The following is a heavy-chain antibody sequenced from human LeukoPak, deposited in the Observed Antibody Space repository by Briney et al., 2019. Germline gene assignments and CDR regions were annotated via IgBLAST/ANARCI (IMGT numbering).Heavy chain of an antibody. J-gene: IGHJ6*03. CDR3: ARAFYPGYYSYMAV. CDR1: GGSISPYY. CDR2: IYYSGST. Sequence: SETLSLTCTVSGGSISPYYWSWIRQPPGKGLEWIGYIYYSGSTNYNPSLKSRVTISVDTSKNQFSLKLSSVTAADTAVYYCARAFYPGYYSYMAVWGKGTTVTISS. V-gene: IGHV4-59*01. D-gene: IGHD3-3*02.